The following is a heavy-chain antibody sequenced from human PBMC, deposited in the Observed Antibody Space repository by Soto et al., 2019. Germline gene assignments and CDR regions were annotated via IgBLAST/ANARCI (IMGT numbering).Heavy chain of an antibody. CDR3: ARDAGAAFAY. D-gene: IGHD2-15*01. CDR1: GFTFSSYG. CDR2: IWYDGSNK. Sequence: QVQLVESGGGVVQPGRSLRLSCAASGFTFSSYGMHWVRQAPGKGLEWVAVIWYDGSNKYYADSVKGRFTISRDNSKNTLYLQRTSLRAEDTAVYYCARDAGAAFAYWGKGTLVTVSS. J-gene: IGHJ4*02. V-gene: IGHV3-33*01.